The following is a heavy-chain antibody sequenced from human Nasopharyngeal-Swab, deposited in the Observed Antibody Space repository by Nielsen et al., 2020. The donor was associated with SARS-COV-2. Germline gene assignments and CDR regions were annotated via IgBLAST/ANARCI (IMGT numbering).Heavy chain of an antibody. CDR1: GYTFTSYA. D-gene: IGHD2-8*01. Sequence: SVKVSCKASGYTFTSYAMHWVRQAPGQGLEWMGGIIPMFGTADYAQKFQGRVTITADRSTSTAYMEMNSLRSEDTAVYYCARAHLRSCTDGVCFRSQVYNWFDPWGQGTLVTVSS. J-gene: IGHJ5*02. V-gene: IGHV1-69*06. CDR3: ARAHLRSCTDGVCFRSQVYNWFDP. CDR2: IIPMFGTA.